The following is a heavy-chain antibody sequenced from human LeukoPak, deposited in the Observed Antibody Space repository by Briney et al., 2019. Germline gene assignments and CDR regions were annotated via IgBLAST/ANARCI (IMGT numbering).Heavy chain of an antibody. J-gene: IGHJ3*01. CDR3: ARDTKYTSGWASRRHAFDL. CDR1: GYTFINSG. Sequence: ASVKVSCKASGYTFINSGISWVRQAPGQGLEWMGWISAYTGNTNYAQKVQGRVSMTTDTSTSTAYMELRSLRSDDTAVYYCARDTKYTSGWASRRHAFDLWGQGTMVTVSS. CDR2: ISAYTGNT. V-gene: IGHV1-18*01. D-gene: IGHD6-19*01.